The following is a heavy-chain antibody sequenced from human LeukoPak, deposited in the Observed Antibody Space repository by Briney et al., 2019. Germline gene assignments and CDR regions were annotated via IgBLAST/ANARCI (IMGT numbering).Heavy chain of an antibody. J-gene: IGHJ6*02. D-gene: IGHD5-18*01. V-gene: IGHV4-34*01. Sequence: PSETLPLTCAVYGGSFSGYYWSWIRQPPGKGLEWIGEINHSGSTNYNPSLKSRVTISVDTSKNQFSLKLSSVTAADTAVYYCARVGGYSYGRYYYYGMDVWGQGTTVTVSS. CDR1: GGSFSGYY. CDR3: ARVGGYSYGRYYYYGMDV. CDR2: INHSGST.